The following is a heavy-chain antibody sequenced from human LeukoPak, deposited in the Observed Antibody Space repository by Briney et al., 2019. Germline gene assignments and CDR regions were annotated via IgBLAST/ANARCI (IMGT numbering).Heavy chain of an antibody. CDR3: ARVTNWRPFDY. J-gene: IGHJ4*02. CDR2: INSDGSTT. CDR1: EFTFSSYW. D-gene: IGHD1-1*01. Sequence: GGSLRLSCAASEFTFSSYWMHWVRQAPGKGLVWVSRINSDGSTTTYADSVKGRFTISRDNAKNTLYLQMNSLSAEDTAVYYCARVTNWRPFDYWGQGTLVTVSS. V-gene: IGHV3-74*01.